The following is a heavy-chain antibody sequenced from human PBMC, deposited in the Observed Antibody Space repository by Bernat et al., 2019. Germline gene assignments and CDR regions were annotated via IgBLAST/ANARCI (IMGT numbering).Heavy chain of an antibody. J-gene: IGHJ3*02. CDR1: GYSFTSYW. D-gene: IGHD2-2*01. Sequence: EVQLVQSGAEVKKPGESLKISCKGSGYSFTSYWIGWVRQMPGKGLEWMGIIYPGDSDTRYSPSFQGQVTISADKSISTAYLQWSSLKASDTAMYYCARLSKYCSSTSCYDIFYDAFDIWGQGTMVTVSS. CDR2: IYPGDSDT. CDR3: ARLSKYCSSTSCYDIFYDAFDI. V-gene: IGHV5-51*01.